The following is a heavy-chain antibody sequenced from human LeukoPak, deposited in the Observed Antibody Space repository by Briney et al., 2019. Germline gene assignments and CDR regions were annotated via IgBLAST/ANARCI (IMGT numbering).Heavy chain of an antibody. CDR2: ISGSGGST. CDR1: GFTFSSCA. J-gene: IGHJ4*02. V-gene: IGHV3-23*01. Sequence: GGSLRLFCAASGFTFSSCAMSWVRQAPGKGLEWVSAISGSGGSTNYADSVKGRFTISRDNSKNTLYLQMNSLRAEDTAVYYCAKVRGYSTSSPYWGQGTLVTVSS. CDR3: AKVRGYSTSSPY. D-gene: IGHD6-6*01.